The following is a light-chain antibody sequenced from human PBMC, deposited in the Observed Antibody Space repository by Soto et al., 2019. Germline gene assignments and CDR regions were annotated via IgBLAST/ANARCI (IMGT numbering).Light chain of an antibody. V-gene: IGKV1-5*01. Sequence: DIQMTQFPSTLSASVGDRVTITCRASQNIGSRLAWYQQKPGKAPKILIYDVSNLETGVPSRFSGSGSGTEFTLTISSLQPDDFATYYCQQYNTYWTFGQGTKVEIK. J-gene: IGKJ1*01. CDR2: DVS. CDR3: QQYNTYWT. CDR1: QNIGSR.